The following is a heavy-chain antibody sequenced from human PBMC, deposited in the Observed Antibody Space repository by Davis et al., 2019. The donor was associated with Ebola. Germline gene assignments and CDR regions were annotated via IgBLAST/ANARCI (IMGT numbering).Heavy chain of an antibody. J-gene: IGHJ6*02. CDR3: ARSYRTLGYYYYGMDV. CDR2: ISAYNGNT. CDR1: GYTFTSYG. Sequence: AASVKVSCKASGYTFTSYGISWVRQAPGQGLEWMGWISAYNGNTNYAQKLQGSVTMTTDTSTSTAYMELRSLRSDDTAVYYCARSYRTLGYYYYGMDVWGQGTTVTVSS. V-gene: IGHV1-18*01. D-gene: IGHD1-26*01.